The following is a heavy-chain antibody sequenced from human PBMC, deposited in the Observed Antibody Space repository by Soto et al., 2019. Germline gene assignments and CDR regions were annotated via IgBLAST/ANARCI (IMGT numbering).Heavy chain of an antibody. CDR3: DRDTYDNFDY. D-gene: IGHD3-22*01. V-gene: IGHV1-2*02. CDR1: GYTFTAYY. J-gene: IGHJ4*02. CDR2: VNPGNGTT. Sequence: ASVNVSCKASGYTFTAYYIHWVRQAPGQGLEWMGWVNPGNGTTSFAQKFQGRVTMTRDTSISTAYMELSGLRSDDTAMYYCDRDTYDNFDYWGQGNLVTVS.